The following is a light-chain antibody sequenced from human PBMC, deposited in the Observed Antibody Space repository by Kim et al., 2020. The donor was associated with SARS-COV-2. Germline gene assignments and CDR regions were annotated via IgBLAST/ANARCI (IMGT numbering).Light chain of an antibody. CDR2: DAS. J-gene: IGKJ2*01. CDR3: QRLSNWPPYT. CDR1: QSVSSY. Sequence: ELVLTQSPATLSLSPGERATLSCRASQSVSSYLAWYQQKPGQAPRLLIYDASNRATGIPARFSGSGSGTDFTLTISSLEPEDFAVYYCQRLSNWPPYTFGQGTKLEI. V-gene: IGKV3-11*01.